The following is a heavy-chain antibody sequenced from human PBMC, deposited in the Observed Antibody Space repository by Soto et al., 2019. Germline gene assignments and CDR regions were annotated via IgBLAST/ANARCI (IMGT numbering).Heavy chain of an antibody. V-gene: IGHV3-23*01. J-gene: IGHJ4*02. CDR2: ISGSGGST. Sequence: PGGSLRLSCAASGFTFSSYAMSWVRQAPGKGLEWVSAISGSGGSTYYADSVKGRFTISRDNSKNTLYLQMNSLRAEDTAVYYCAKIWQLAPGGGFYFDYWGQGTLVTVSS. CDR1: GFTFSSYA. D-gene: IGHD6-6*01. CDR3: AKIWQLAPGGGFYFDY.